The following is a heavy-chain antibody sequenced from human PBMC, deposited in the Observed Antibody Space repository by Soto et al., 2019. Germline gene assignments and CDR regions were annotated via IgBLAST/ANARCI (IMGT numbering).Heavy chain of an antibody. CDR3: ARDKGLNFDY. D-gene: IGHD6-19*01. V-gene: IGHV3-74*01. Sequence: GGSLRLSCEASGFPFRSYWMQWVRQAPGKGLVWVSRINGDGRNIDYADSVKGRFTISRDNADNTLYLQMNSLRDEDTAVYYCARDKGLNFDYWGQGTLVTVSS. J-gene: IGHJ4*02. CDR1: GFPFRSYW. CDR2: INGDGRNI.